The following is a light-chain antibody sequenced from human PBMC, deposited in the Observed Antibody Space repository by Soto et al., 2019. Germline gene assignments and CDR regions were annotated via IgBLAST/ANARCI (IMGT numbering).Light chain of an antibody. V-gene: IGKV3-11*01. J-gene: IGKJ5*01. CDR1: QSVSSY. CDR2: DAS. Sequence: DIVLTQSPATLSLSPGERATLSCRASQSVSSYLAWYQQKPGQAPRLLIYDASNRATGIPARFSGSGSGTDFTLTISSLQPEDFATYYCQQSYSTPITFGQGTRLEI. CDR3: QQSYSTPIT.